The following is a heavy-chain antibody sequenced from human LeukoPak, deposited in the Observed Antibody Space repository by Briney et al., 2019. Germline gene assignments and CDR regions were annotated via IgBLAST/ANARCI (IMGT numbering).Heavy chain of an antibody. V-gene: IGHV3-33*01. CDR3: ARDTRTYCGGDCYFDP. Sequence: PGGSLRLSCAASGFTFSSYGMHWVRQAPGKGLEWVAVIWYDGSNKYYADSVKGRFTISRDNSKNTLYLQMNSLRAEDTAVYYCARDTRTYCGGDCYFDPWGQGTLVTVSS. D-gene: IGHD2-21*02. CDR1: GFTFSSYG. J-gene: IGHJ5*02. CDR2: IWYDGSNK.